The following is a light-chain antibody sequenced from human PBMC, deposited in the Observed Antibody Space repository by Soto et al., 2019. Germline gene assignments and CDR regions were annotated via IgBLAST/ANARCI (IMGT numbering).Light chain of an antibody. J-gene: IGKJ4*01. V-gene: IGKV3-11*01. CDR3: QQRSNWLT. CDR1: QSVSSY. Sequence: EIVLTQSPATLSLSPGERATLSCRDSQSVSSYLAWYQQKPGQAPRLLIYDASNRATGIPARFSGSGSGTDITLTISSLEHEDFAVYYCQQRSNWLTFGGGTKVEIK. CDR2: DAS.